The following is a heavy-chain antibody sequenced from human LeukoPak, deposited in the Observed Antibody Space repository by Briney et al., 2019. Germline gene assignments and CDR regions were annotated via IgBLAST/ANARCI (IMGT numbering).Heavy chain of an antibody. J-gene: IGHJ4*02. CDR3: ARGPRYYYGSGSYYTYFDY. CDR1: GIPFTGFA. D-gene: IGHD3-10*01. V-gene: IGHV3-23*01. Sequence: GSLRPSCGALGIPFTGFAMGRGRQAPGKGLGWVSVFGYDGATTHYADSVRGRFTISRDNAKNSLYLQMNSLRAEDTAVYYCARGPRYYYGSGSYYTYFDYWGQGTLVTVSS. CDR2: FGYDGATT.